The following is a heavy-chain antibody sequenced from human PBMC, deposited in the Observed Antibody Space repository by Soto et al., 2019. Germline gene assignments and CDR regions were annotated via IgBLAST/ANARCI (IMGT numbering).Heavy chain of an antibody. Sequence: ASETLSLTCSVSGASVNSGSYYWTWIRQPPGKGLEWIGYVYYSGGTSYSPSLRSRLSISVDTSKNQFSLKLNSVTAADTAVYYCARETRSGLSFDSWGQGTLVTVSS. D-gene: IGHD6-25*01. CDR1: GASVNSGSYY. J-gene: IGHJ4*02. V-gene: IGHV4-61*01. CDR2: VYYSGGT. CDR3: ARETRSGLSFDS.